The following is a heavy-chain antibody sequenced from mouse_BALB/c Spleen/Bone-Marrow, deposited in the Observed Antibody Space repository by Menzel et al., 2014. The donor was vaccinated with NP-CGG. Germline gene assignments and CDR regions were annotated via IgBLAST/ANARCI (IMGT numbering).Heavy chain of an antibody. CDR3: TREGDSPFAY. Sequence: QVQLQQPGAELVKPGASVKLSCKASGYTFTSYYMYWVKQRPGQGLEWIGEINPSNGGTNFNEKSKSKATLTVDKSSSTAYMQLSSLTSEDSAVYYCTREGDSPFAYWGQGTLVTVSA. J-gene: IGHJ3*01. V-gene: IGHV1S81*02. D-gene: IGHD2-13*01. CDR2: INPSNGGT. CDR1: GYTFTSYY.